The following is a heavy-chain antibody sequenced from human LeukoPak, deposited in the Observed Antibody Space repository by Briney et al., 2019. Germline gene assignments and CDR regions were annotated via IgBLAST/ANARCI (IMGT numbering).Heavy chain of an antibody. CDR2: IWYDGSKK. CDR1: GFTFSRNG. CDR3: AKDDAQGGFDY. Sequence: GGSLKLSCAASGFTFSRNGMHWVRQTPGKGLEWVTVIWYDGSKKYYADSVKGRFTISRDNSKNTLYLQMNSLRAEDTAVYYCAKDDAQGGFDYWGQGTLVTVSS. V-gene: IGHV3-33*06. D-gene: IGHD3-16*01. J-gene: IGHJ4*02.